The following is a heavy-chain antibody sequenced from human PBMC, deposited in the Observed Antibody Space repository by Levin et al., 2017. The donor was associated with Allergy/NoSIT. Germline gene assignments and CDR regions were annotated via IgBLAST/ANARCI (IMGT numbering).Heavy chain of an antibody. CDR3: ATYGDYGSFDY. J-gene: IGHJ4*02. CDR2: IYYSGST. D-gene: IGHD4-17*01. CDR1: GGSISSYY. Sequence: SQTLSLTCTVSGGSISSYYWSWIRQPPGKGLEWIGYIYYSGSTNYNPSLKSRVTISVDTSKNQFSLKLSSVTAADTAVYYCATYGDYGSFDYWGQGTLVTVSS. V-gene: IGHV4-59*01.